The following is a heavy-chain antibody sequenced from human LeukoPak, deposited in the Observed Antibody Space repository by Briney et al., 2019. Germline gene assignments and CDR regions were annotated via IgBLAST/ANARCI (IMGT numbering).Heavy chain of an antibody. Sequence: ASVKVSCKASGYTFTGYYMHWVRQAPGQGLEWMGWINPNSGGTNYAQKFQGRVTMTRDTSISTAYMELSRLRSDDTAVYYCARARMRLAAFGVVIDDYWGQGTLVTVSS. D-gene: IGHD3-3*01. V-gene: IGHV1-2*02. CDR2: INPNSGGT. J-gene: IGHJ4*02. CDR1: GYTFTGYY. CDR3: ARARMRLAAFGVVIDDY.